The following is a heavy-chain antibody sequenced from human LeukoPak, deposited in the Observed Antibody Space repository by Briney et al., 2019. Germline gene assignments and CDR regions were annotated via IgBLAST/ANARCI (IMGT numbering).Heavy chain of an antibody. V-gene: IGHV4-34*01. CDR1: GGSFSGYY. CDR3: ARGYSSSWYYVDY. Sequence: PSETLSLTCAVYGGSFSGYYWSWIRQPPGKGLEWIGDINHSGSTNYNPSLKSRVTISVDTSKNQFSLKLSSVTAADTAVYYCARGYSSSWYYVDYWGQGTLVTVSS. D-gene: IGHD6-13*01. CDR2: INHSGST. J-gene: IGHJ4*02.